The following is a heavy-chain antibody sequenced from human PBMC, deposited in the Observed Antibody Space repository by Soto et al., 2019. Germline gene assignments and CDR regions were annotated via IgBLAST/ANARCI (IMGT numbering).Heavy chain of an antibody. CDR1: GFTFSTYA. D-gene: IGHD5-12*01. J-gene: IGHJ4*02. CDR3: ARSLSGANCFDC. Sequence: EVQLLESGGGLGQPGGSLRLSCAASGFTFSTYAVSWVRQAPGKGLEWVSAISSSGGSSYYADSVKGRFTISRDNSKNTLYLQMNSLRAEDTAIYYCARSLSGANCFDCWGQGTLVTVPS. V-gene: IGHV3-23*01. CDR2: ISSSGGSS.